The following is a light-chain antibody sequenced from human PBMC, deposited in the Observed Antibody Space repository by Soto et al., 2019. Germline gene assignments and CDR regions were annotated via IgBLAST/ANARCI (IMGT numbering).Light chain of an antibody. J-gene: IGKJ1*01. CDR2: KAS. CDR1: QSISSW. CDR3: QQYNSYST. Sequence: DIHMTQSPSTLSASVGHRFTVTCRASQSISSWLAWYKQKPGKAPKLLIYKASSLESGVPSRLSGSGSGTEFTLTLSSLKPDDFATYYCQQYNSYSTFGHGTKVDIK. V-gene: IGKV1-5*03.